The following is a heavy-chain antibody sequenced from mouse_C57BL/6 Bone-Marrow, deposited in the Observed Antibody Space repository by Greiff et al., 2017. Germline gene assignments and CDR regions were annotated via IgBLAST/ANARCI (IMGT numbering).Heavy chain of an antibody. CDR3: SRQVTTVLATKYFDV. Sequence: EVKLVESGGGLVKPGGSLKLSCAASGFTFSSYTMSWVRQTPEKRLQWVAAISGGGGNTYYPDSVKGRFTISRDNDKNFLYLEMISLRSEDTALYYCSRQVTTVLATKYFDVWGTGTTVTVSS. V-gene: IGHV5-9*01. J-gene: IGHJ1*03. D-gene: IGHD1-1*01. CDR2: ISGGGGNT. CDR1: GFTFSSYT.